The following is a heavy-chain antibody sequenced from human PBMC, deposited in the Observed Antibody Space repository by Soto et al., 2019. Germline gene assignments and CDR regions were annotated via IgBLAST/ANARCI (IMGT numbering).Heavy chain of an antibody. CDR3: AKGTFEALENYYSYYGMDV. Sequence: QVQLVQSGAEVKKPGSSVKVSCKASGGTFSSYAISWVRQAPGQGLEWMGGIIPIFGTANYAQKFQGRVTITADESTSTAYMELSSLRSEDTAVYYCAKGTFEALENYYSYYGMDVWGQGTTVTVSS. CDR1: GGTFSSYA. V-gene: IGHV1-69*01. CDR2: IIPIFGTA. J-gene: IGHJ6*02. D-gene: IGHD1-1*01.